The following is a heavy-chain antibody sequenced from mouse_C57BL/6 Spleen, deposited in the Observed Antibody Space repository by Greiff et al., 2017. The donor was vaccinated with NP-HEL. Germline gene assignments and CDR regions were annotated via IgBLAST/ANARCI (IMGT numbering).Heavy chain of an antibody. D-gene: IGHD2-4*01. V-gene: IGHV3-6*01. CDR1: GYSITSGYY. Sequence: EVKLLESGPGLVKPSQSLSLTCSVTGYSITSGYYWNWIRQFPGNKLEWMGYISYDGSNNYNPSLKNRISITRDTSKNQFFLKLNSVTTEDTATYYCARDLPYDYEAWYAMDYWGQGTSVTVSS. CDR2: ISYDGSN. CDR3: ARDLPYDYEAWYAMDY. J-gene: IGHJ4*01.